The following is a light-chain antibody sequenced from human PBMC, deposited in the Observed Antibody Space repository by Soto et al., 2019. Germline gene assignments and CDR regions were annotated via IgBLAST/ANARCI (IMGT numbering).Light chain of an antibody. CDR3: ASYAGSAGVV. CDR2: EVN. V-gene: IGLV2-8*01. J-gene: IGLJ3*02. Sequence: QSALTQPPSASGSPGQSVTISCTGTSGDVGGYNYVSWYQQHPGKAPKLMIYEVNKRPSGVPDRFSGSKSGNTASLTVSGLQAEDEADYYCASYAGSAGVVFGGGTKLTVL. CDR1: SGDVGGYNY.